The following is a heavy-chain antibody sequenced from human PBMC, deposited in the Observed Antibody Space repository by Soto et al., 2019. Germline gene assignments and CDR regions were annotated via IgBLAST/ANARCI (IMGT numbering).Heavy chain of an antibody. J-gene: IGHJ4*02. V-gene: IGHV4-30-4*01. CDR1: GGSISSGDYY. D-gene: IGHD3-22*01. CDR2: IYYSGST. Sequence: SETLSLTCTVSGGSISSGDYYWSWIRQPPGKGLEWIGYIYYSGSTYYNPSLKSRVTISVDTSKNQFSPKLSSVTAADTAVYYCARAREYYGSSGPFDYWGQGTLVTVSS. CDR3: ARAREYYGSSGPFDY.